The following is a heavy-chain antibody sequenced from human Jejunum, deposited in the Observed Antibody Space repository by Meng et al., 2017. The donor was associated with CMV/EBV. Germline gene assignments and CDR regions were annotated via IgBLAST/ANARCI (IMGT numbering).Heavy chain of an antibody. D-gene: IGHD2-2*01. Sequence: SCSASGFTFSGHGMHWVRQAPGKGLEWVAFIRSDGSIKFYEDSVKGRFTISRDNSKNTMSLQMNSLRAEDTAVYYCAKDQPAAYFDYWGQGMLVTVSS. CDR3: AKDQPAAYFDY. CDR1: GFTFSGHG. J-gene: IGHJ4*02. V-gene: IGHV3-30*02. CDR2: IRSDGSIK.